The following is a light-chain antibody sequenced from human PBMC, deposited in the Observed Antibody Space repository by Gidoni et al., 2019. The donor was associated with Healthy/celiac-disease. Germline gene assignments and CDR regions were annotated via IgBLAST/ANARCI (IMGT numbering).Light chain of an antibody. J-gene: IGKJ5*01. CDR2: AAS. CDR3: QQGSNWSIT. V-gene: IGKV3-11*01. CDR1: QSVSSY. Sequence: ELVLTQPPATLSSSPGERATLSCRASQSVSSYLAWYQQKPGQAPRLLIYAASNRATGLPARFSGSGSGTDFTLTISSLEPEDFAVYYCQQGSNWSITFGQGTRLEIK.